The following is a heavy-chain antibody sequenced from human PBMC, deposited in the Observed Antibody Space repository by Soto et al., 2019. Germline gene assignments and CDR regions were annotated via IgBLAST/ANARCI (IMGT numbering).Heavy chain of an antibody. V-gene: IGHV4-31*03. J-gene: IGHJ5*02. Sequence: SETLSLTCTVSGGSISSGGYYWSWIRQHPGKGLEWIGYIYYSGSTYYNPSLKSRVTISVDTSKNQFSLKLSSVTAADTAVYYCERVHFGVVMGWFDPWGQGTLVTVSS. CDR3: ERVHFGVVMGWFDP. D-gene: IGHD3-3*01. CDR1: GGSISSGGYY. CDR2: IYYSGST.